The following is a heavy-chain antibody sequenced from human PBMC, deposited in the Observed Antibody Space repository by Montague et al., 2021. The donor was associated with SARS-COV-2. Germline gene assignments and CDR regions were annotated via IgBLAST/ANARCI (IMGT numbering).Heavy chain of an antibody. V-gene: IGHV2-70*11. CDR3: ARMSAGAAIAFDY. Sequence: PALVKPTQTLTLTCTFSGFSLSTSGMCVSWIRQPPGKALEWLARIDWDDDKYYSTSLKTRITISKDTSKNQVVLTMTNMDPVDAATYYCARMSAGAAIAFDYWGQGTLVTVSS. D-gene: IGHD2-2*01. J-gene: IGHJ4*02. CDR1: GFSLSTSGMC. CDR2: IDWDDDK.